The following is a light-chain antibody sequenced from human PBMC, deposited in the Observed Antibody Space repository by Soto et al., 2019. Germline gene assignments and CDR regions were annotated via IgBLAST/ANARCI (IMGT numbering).Light chain of an antibody. J-gene: IGKJ1*01. Sequence: EIVMTQSPATLSVSPGERATLSCRASQSVSSNLAWYQQKPGQAPRLLIYGASTRATGIPARFSGSRSGTEFTLTICSLQSEDFAVYYCQQYNNWPPGTFGQGTKVEIK. CDR3: QQYNNWPPGT. CDR1: QSVSSN. V-gene: IGKV3-15*01. CDR2: GAS.